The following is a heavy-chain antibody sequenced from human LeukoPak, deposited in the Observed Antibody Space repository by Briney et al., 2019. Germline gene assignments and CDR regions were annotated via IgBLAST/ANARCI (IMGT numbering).Heavy chain of an antibody. CDR2: INSDGSST. Sequence: PGGSLRLSCAASGFTFSSYWMHWVRQAPGKGLVWVSRINSDGSSTSYADSVKGRFTISRDNAKNTLYLQMNSLRAEDTAVYYCARVILGSRGFDYWGQGTLVTVSS. D-gene: IGHD3-10*01. CDR1: GFTFSSYW. CDR3: ARVILGSRGFDY. J-gene: IGHJ4*02. V-gene: IGHV3-74*01.